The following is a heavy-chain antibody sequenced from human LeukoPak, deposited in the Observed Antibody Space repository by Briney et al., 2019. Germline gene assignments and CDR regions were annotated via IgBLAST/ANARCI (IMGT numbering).Heavy chain of an antibody. V-gene: IGHV1-18*01. D-gene: IGHD5-24*01. CDR3: ARSDLGTITAGPFN. J-gene: IGHJ4*02. CDR1: GYTFTNYG. Sequence: ASVKVSCKASGYTFTNYGITWVRQAPGQGFEWMGWISGYQGSTKYAQNFQGRVTMTIDTSTSTAYMDLRSLRSDDTAIYFCARSDLGTITAGPFNRGQGTLVAVSS. CDR2: ISGYQGST.